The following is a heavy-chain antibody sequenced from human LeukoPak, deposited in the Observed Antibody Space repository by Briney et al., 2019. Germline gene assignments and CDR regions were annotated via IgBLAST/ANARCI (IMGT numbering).Heavy chain of an antibody. J-gene: IGHJ4*02. Sequence: SVKVSCKASGGTFSSYAISWVRQAPGQGLEWMGRIIPIFGTANYAQKFQGRVTITTDESTSTAYMELSSLRSEDTAVYYCARSQRGYSGYAFFANFDYWGQGTLVTVSS. CDR3: ARSQRGYSGYAFFANFDY. V-gene: IGHV1-69*05. D-gene: IGHD5-12*01. CDR1: GGTFSSYA. CDR2: IIPIFGTA.